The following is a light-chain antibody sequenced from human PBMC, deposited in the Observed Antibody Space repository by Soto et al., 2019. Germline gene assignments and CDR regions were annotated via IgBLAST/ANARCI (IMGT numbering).Light chain of an antibody. CDR3: QQYSSYWT. J-gene: IGKJ1*01. V-gene: IGKV3-11*01. Sequence: EIVLTQSPATLSLSPGERATLSCRASQSVSRYLAWYQQKPGQAPRLLIYDTSKRATGIPARFSGSGSGTDFTLTISSLQPDDFATYYCQQYSSYWTFGQGTKVDIK. CDR1: QSVSRY. CDR2: DTS.